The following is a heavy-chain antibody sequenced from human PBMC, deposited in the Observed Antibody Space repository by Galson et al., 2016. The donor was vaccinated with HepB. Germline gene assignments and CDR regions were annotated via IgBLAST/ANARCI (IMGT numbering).Heavy chain of an antibody. Sequence: SETLSLTCTVSGDSVSSGNYYWSWIRQPPGRGLEWIGYVYYSGSTNYNPALKSRVTVSAATSKNQYSLPLSSVTAADTAVYYCASLGYCGGGTCSSTSFSWGQGTLVTVSS. D-gene: IGHD2-15*01. CDR1: GDSVSSGNYY. J-gene: IGHJ5*02. CDR2: VYYSGST. CDR3: ASLGYCGGGTCSSTSFS. V-gene: IGHV4-61*01.